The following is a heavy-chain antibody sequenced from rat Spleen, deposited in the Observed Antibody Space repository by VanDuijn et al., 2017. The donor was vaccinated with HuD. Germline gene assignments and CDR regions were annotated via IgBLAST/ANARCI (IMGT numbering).Heavy chain of an antibody. D-gene: IGHD3-8*01. Sequence: QVQLKESGPGLVQPSQTLSLTCTVSGLSLIRYHVHWVRQPPGKGLEWMGVMWSDGDTSYNSAIKSRLSINRDTSKSQVFLKMDSLHPEDTGTYYGARLRTSPFYFDYWGQGVMVTVSS. CDR1: GLSLIRYH. CDR2: MWSDGDT. J-gene: IGHJ2*01. CDR3: ARLRTSPFYFDY. V-gene: IGHV2-32*01.